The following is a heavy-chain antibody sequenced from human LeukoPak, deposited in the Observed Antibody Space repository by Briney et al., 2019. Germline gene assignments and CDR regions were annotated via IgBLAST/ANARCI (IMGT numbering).Heavy chain of an antibody. D-gene: IGHD3-10*01. CDR3: AKKNAFGESFDY. CDR2: ISHSGGST. CDR1: GFTFSSYA. Sequence: LPGGSLRLSCAASGFTFSSYAMNWVRQAPGKGLEWVSLISHSGGSTYYTDSVKGRFTVSRDNSKNTVYLQMNSLRVEDTAVYYCAKKNAFGESFDYWGQGTLVTVSS. V-gene: IGHV3-23*01. J-gene: IGHJ4*02.